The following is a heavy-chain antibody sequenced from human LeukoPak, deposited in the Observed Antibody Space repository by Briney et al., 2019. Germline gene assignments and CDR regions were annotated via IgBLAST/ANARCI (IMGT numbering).Heavy chain of an antibody. D-gene: IGHD4-23*01. CDR1: GYTFTSYD. CDR2: MNPNSGNT. V-gene: IGHV1-8*03. J-gene: IGHJ6*04. CDR3: ARDDYGGNLHV. Sequence: GASVKVSCKASGYTFTSYDINWVRQATGQGLEWMGWMNPNSGNTGYAQKFQGRVTITADESTSTAYMELSSLRSEDTAVYYCARDDYGGNLHVWGKGTTVTISS.